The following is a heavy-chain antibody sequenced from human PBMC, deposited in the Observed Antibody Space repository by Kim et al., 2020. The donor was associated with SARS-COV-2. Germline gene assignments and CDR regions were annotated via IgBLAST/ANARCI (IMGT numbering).Heavy chain of an antibody. V-gene: IGHV6-1*01. CDR3: TKVVELGRGFHY. Sequence: NDYAPSVKSRITINPDTSKNQFSLQLNSGTPEDTAVYYCTKVVELGRGFHYWGQGTLVTVSS. CDR2: N. D-gene: IGHD1-1*01. J-gene: IGHJ4*02.